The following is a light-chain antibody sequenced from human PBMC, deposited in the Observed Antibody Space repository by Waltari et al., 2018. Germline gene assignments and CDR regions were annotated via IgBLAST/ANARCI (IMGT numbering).Light chain of an antibody. J-gene: IGLJ1*01. Sequence: SYEFTPPPSGSMVPGTAATITFPGDAFPGQKAYLYQQKPGQAPLLVIYKDNQRPSGIPERFSGSTSGTIVTLTISGVQAEDEADYYCQSADSSGAYKVFGTGTKVSVL. V-gene: IGLV3-25*03. CDR3: QSADSSGAYKV. CDR1: AFPGQK. CDR2: KDN.